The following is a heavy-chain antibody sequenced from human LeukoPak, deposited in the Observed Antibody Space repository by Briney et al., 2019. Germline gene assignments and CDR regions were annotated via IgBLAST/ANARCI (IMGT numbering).Heavy chain of an antibody. CDR2: IYTSGST. Sequence: SETLSLTCTVSGGSISSGSYYWSWLRQPAGTGLEWIGRIYTSGSTNYNPSLKSRVTISVDTSKNQFSLKLSSVTAADTAVYYCARGRVVPAAIGSWFDPWGQGTLVTVSS. J-gene: IGHJ5*02. V-gene: IGHV4-61*02. D-gene: IGHD2-2*01. CDR1: GGSISSGSYY. CDR3: ARGRVVPAAIGSWFDP.